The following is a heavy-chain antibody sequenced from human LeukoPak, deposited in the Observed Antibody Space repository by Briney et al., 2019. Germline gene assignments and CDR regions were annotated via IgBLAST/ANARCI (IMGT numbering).Heavy chain of an antibody. CDR2: IKQDGSEK. V-gene: IGHV3-7*01. J-gene: IGHJ4*02. CDR3: ARDARYFDWLLSRYFDY. D-gene: IGHD3-9*01. Sequence: GGSLRLSCAASGFTFSSYWMSWVRQAPGKGLEWVANIKQDGSEKYYVDSVKGRFTISRDNAKNSLYLQINSLRAEDTAVYYCARDARYFDWLLSRYFDYWGQGTLVTVSS. CDR1: GFTFSSYW.